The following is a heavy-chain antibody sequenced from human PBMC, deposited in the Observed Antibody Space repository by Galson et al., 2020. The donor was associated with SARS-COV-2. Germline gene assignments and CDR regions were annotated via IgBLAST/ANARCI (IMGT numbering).Heavy chain of an antibody. Sequence: NPKSGNTGYAQRFQGRVTITRDTSINTAYLELSSLRSEDTAVYYCARASKHYNFLTGYLNYYYYYMDVWGTGTTVTISS. CDR2: NPKSGNT. D-gene: IGHD3-9*01. CDR3: ARASKHYNFLTGYLNYYYYYMDV. V-gene: IGHV1-8*03. J-gene: IGHJ6*03.